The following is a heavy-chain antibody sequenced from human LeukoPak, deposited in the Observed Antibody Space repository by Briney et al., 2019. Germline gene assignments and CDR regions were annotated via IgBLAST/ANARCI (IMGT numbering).Heavy chain of an antibody. V-gene: IGHV1-69-2*01. CDR3: ATPGPSRGLGYCSRTSCYNV. Sequence: ASVKVSCKVSGYTFTDYYMHWVQQAPGKGLEWMGLVDTEDGETIYAEKFQGRVTITVDTYNDKAYMDLSSLRSEGTGVYYCATPGPSRGLGYCSRTSCYNVWGKGTTITVSS. D-gene: IGHD2-2*02. CDR1: GYTFTDYY. J-gene: IGHJ6*04. CDR2: VDTEDGET.